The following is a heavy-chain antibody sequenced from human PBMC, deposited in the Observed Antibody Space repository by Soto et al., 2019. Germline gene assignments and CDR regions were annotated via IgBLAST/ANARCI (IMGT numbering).Heavy chain of an antibody. CDR2: VYPGDSDT. D-gene: IGHD1-26*01. V-gene: IGHV5-51*01. CDR3: AREVPSGDDAFDI. CDR1: GFSFTSHW. Sequence: PGESMRISCRGSGFSFTSHWSAWVRKMPGRALEWMAMVYPGDSDTRYSPSFRGQVVISADKSMNTAYLQWSSLTAADTAVYYCAREVPSGDDAFDIWGQGTMVTVSS. J-gene: IGHJ3*02.